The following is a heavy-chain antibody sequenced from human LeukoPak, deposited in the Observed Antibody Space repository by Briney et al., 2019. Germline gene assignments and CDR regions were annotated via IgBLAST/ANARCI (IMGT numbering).Heavy chain of an antibody. Sequence: AGGSLRLSCAASGFTFSDYNMNWVRQAPGKGLEWVSYITDSGNTIHYADSVKGRFTISRDNAKNSLYLQMNSLRAEDTAVYYCARSIGLTGGGVDVWGQGTTVTVSS. CDR2: ITDSGNTI. V-gene: IGHV3-11*01. CDR1: GFTFSDYN. J-gene: IGHJ6*02. CDR3: ARSIGLTGGGVDV. D-gene: IGHD3-9*01.